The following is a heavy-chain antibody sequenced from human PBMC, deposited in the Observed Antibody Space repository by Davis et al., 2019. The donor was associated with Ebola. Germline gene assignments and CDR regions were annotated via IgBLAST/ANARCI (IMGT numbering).Heavy chain of an antibody. J-gene: IGHJ6*02. CDR1: GGSISSSNW. Sequence: PSETLSLTCAVSGGSISSSNWWRWVRQPPGQGLEWIGEIYHSGSTNYNPSLKSRVTISVDKSKNQFSLKLSSVTAADTAVYYCARIGDIAAAGPYYYYYGMDVWGQGTTVTVSS. CDR3: ARIGDIAAAGPYYYYYGMDV. V-gene: IGHV4-4*02. CDR2: IYHSGST. D-gene: IGHD6-13*01.